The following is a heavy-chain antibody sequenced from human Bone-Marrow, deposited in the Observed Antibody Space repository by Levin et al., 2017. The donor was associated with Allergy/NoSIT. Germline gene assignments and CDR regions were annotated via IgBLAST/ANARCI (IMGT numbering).Heavy chain of an antibody. J-gene: IGHJ4*02. V-gene: IGHV4-34*01. CDR2: INHSGST. D-gene: IGHD3-3*01. Sequence: PSETLSLTCAVYGGSFSGYYWSWIRQPPGKGLEWIGEINHSGSTNYNPSLKSRVTISVHTSKNQFSLKLSSVTAADTAVYYCARGQVYYDFPFDYWGQGTLVTVSS. CDR3: ARGQVYYDFPFDY. CDR1: GGSFSGYY.